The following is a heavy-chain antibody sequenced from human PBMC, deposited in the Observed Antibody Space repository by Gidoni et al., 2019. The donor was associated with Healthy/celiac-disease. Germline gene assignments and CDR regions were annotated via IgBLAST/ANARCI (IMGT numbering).Heavy chain of an antibody. J-gene: IGHJ3*02. Sequence: QVQLVESGGGVVQPGRSLRLSCAASGFTFSSYGMHWVRQAPGKGLEWVAVISYDGSNKYYADSVKGRFTISRDNSKNTLYLQMNSLRAEDTAVYYCAKGPHYYDSSGYSDAFDIWGQGTMVTVSS. CDR3: AKGPHYYDSSGYSDAFDI. CDR1: GFTFSSYG. D-gene: IGHD3-22*01. V-gene: IGHV3-30*18. CDR2: ISYDGSNK.